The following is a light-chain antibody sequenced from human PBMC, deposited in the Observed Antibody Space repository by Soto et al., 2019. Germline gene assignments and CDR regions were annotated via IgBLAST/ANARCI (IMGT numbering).Light chain of an antibody. J-gene: IGKJ1*01. CDR3: QQNQSYWS. V-gene: IGKV1-5*01. CDR2: DAS. Sequence: DIHITHSPSTLSSSVGDRVTITCRASQSISRWLAWYQQKPGKAPRLLIHDASSLQSGVPSRFSGSGSGTEFTLTISSLQTDDFATYFCQQNQSYWSFGQGTKVDIK. CDR1: QSISRW.